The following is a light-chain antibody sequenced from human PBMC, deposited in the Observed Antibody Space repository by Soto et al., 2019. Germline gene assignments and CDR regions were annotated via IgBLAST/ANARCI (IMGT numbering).Light chain of an antibody. CDR1: QTITSY. Sequence: DLQMTQSPSPLSASVGDRVTITCRASQTITSYLNWYQQKPGKAPKLLIYAASSLQSGVPSRFSGSGSGTDFTLTISSLQPEDFATYYCQQSYSTPWTFGQGTKVDIK. CDR3: QQSYSTPWT. V-gene: IGKV1-39*01. J-gene: IGKJ1*01. CDR2: AAS.